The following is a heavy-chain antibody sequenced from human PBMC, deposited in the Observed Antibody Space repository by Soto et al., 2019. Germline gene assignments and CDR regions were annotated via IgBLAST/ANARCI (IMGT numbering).Heavy chain of an antibody. D-gene: IGHD4-17*01. CDR3: AKEVKGYGGITPFDY. CDR2: ISGNGVST. V-gene: IGHV3-23*01. Sequence: PGGSLRLSCAASGFTFTTYAMNWVRQAPGKGLEWVSAISGNGVSTYYADSVKGRFTISRDNSKNTLYLQLNSLRPEDTAVYYCAKEVKGYGGITPFDYWGQGTLVTVSS. J-gene: IGHJ4*02. CDR1: GFTFTTYA.